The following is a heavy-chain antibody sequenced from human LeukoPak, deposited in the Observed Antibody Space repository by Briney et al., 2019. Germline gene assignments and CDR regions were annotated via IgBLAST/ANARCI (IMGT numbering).Heavy chain of an antibody. D-gene: IGHD6-19*01. CDR1: GFTFSSYS. J-gene: IGHJ4*02. V-gene: IGHV3-21*01. Sequence: PGGSLRLSCAASGFTFSSYSMNWVRQAPGKGLEWVSSISSSSSYIYYADSVKGRFTISRDNAKNSLYLQMNSLRAEDTAVYYCARDSYSSGWYGGGDYWGQGTLVTVSS. CDR2: ISSSSSYI. CDR3: ARDSYSSGWYGGGDY.